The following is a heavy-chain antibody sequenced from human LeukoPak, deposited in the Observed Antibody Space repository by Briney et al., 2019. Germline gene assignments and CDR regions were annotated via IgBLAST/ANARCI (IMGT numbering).Heavy chain of an antibody. V-gene: IGHV1-69*05. J-gene: IGHJ1*01. CDR3: ARELGGNGFQH. D-gene: IGHD4-23*01. Sequence: SVKVSCKASGGTFSSYAISWVRQAPGQGLEWMGRIIPIFGTANYAQKFQGRVTITTDESTGTAYMELRSLRSEDTAVCYCARELGGNGFQHWGQGTLVTVSS. CDR2: IIPIFGTA. CDR1: GGTFSSYA.